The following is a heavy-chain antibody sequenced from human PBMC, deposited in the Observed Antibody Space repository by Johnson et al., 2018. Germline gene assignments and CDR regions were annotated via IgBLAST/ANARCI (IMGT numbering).Heavy chain of an antibody. CDR1: GFTFSSYS. J-gene: IGHJ3*02. CDR2: ISSSSSYI. Sequence: EVQLLETGGGLVKXGGSLRLSCAASGFTFSSYSMNWVRQAPGKGLEWVSSISSSSSYIYYPDSVKGRFTISRDNAKNSLYLQMNSLRAEDTAVYYCARDRGVGAPDAFDIWGQGTMVTVSS. CDR3: ARDRGVGAPDAFDI. D-gene: IGHD1-26*01. V-gene: IGHV3-21*01.